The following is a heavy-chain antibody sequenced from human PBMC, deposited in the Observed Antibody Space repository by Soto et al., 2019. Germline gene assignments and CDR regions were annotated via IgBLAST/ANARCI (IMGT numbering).Heavy chain of an antibody. V-gene: IGHV3-53*01. CDR1: GFTVSSNY. CDR3: AGATGWY. J-gene: IGHJ4*02. D-gene: IGHD6-19*01. Sequence: GGSLRLSCTASGFTVSSNYMTWVRQAPGKGLEWVSVIYSGGNTYYADSVKGRFTSSRDKSKNTLYLQMNSLRAEDTAVYYCAGATGWYWGQGTRVAVAS. CDR2: IYSGGNT.